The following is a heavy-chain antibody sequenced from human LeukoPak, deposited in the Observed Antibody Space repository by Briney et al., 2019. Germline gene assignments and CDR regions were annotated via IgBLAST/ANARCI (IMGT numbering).Heavy chain of an antibody. V-gene: IGHV3-53*01. J-gene: IGHJ5*01. CDR1: GFTFSSYA. CDR3: ARISAYDDS. CDR2: IYVDGTT. Sequence: GGSLRLSCAASGFTFSSYAMSWVRQAPGKGLEWVSGIYVDGTTYYADSVKGRFTISRDNSRNTLFLQMNSLRVEDTAVYYCARISAYDDSWGQGTLVTVSS. D-gene: IGHD3-3*01.